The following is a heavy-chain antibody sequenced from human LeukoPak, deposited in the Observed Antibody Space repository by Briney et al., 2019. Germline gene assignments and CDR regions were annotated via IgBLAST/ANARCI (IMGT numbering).Heavy chain of an antibody. CDR3: ACLTTADAFDI. CDR1: GDSIGSYY. D-gene: IGHD3-22*01. J-gene: IGHJ3*02. V-gene: IGHV4-59*01. Sequence: SETLSVTCTVSGDSIGSYYWSWIRQPPGKGLEWIGYIYDSGSTNYNPSLKSRVTISVDTSKNQFSLKLSSVTAADTAVYYCACLTTADAFDIWGQGTMVTVSS. CDR2: IYDSGST.